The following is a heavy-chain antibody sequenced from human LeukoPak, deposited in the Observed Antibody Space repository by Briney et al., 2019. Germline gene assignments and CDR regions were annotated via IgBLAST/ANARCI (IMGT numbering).Heavy chain of an antibody. CDR2: INWNGGST. CDR1: GFTFDDYG. CDR3: ARGFELRTRRIPYYMDV. Sequence: PGGSLRLSCAASGFTFDDYGMSWVRQAPGKGLEWVSGINWNGGSTGYADSVKGRFTISRDNAKNSLCLQMNSLRAEDTALYYCARGFELRTRRIPYYMDVWGKGTTVTVSS. J-gene: IGHJ6*03. V-gene: IGHV3-20*04. D-gene: IGHD2-2*02.